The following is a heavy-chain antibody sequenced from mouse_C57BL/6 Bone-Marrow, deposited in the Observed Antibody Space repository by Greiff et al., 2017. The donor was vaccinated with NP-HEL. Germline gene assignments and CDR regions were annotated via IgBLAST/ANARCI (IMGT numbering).Heavy chain of an antibody. D-gene: IGHD1-1*01. Sequence: QVQLQQSGAELVRPGTSVKVSCKASGYAFTNYLIEWVKQRPGQGLEWIGVINPGSGGTNYNEKFKGKATLTADKSSSTAYMQLSSLTSEDSAVYFCARDYGSIFAYWGQGTLVTVSA. J-gene: IGHJ3*01. V-gene: IGHV1-54*01. CDR3: ARDYGSIFAY. CDR1: GYAFTNYL. CDR2: INPGSGGT.